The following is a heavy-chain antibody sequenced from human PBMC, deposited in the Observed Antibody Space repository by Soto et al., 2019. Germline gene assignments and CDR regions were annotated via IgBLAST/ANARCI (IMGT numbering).Heavy chain of an antibody. Sequence: VTLSLTCTVSGGSVSSGSYYWSWIRQPPGKGLEWIGYIYYSGSTNYTPSLKSRVTISVDTSKNQFSLKLSSVTAADTAVYYCARGGRSITIFGVVIPFFDYWGQGTLVTVSS. CDR1: GGSVSSGSYY. CDR2: IYYSGST. V-gene: IGHV4-61*01. D-gene: IGHD3-3*01. J-gene: IGHJ4*02. CDR3: ARGGRSITIFGVVIPFFDY.